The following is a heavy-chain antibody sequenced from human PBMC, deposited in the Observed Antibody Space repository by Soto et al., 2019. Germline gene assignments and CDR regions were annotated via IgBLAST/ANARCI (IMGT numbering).Heavy chain of an antibody. D-gene: IGHD3-9*01. V-gene: IGHV4-34*01. CDR1: GGSISGYY. CDR3: ARGCFKYYDILTRNWFDP. J-gene: IGHJ5*02. Sequence: GTLSLTFAVYGGSISGYYWSWIRQPPGKGLEWIGEINHSGSTNYNPSLKSRVTISVDTSKNQFSLKLSSVTAADTAVYYCARGCFKYYDILTRNWFDPWGQGTLVTVSS. CDR2: INHSGST.